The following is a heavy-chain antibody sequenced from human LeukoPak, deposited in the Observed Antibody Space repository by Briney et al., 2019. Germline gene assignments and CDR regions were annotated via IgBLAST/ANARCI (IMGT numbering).Heavy chain of an antibody. CDR2: ISGSGGST. CDR1: GFTFSSYA. Sequence: GGSLRLSCAASGFTFSSYAMNWVRQAPGKGLEWVSVISGSGGSTYYADSVKGRFTISRDNSKNTLYLQMNSLRAEDTAVYYCAREDGYSSSWYRYFDLWGRGTLVTVSS. V-gene: IGHV3-23*01. J-gene: IGHJ2*01. D-gene: IGHD6-13*01. CDR3: AREDGYSSSWYRYFDL.